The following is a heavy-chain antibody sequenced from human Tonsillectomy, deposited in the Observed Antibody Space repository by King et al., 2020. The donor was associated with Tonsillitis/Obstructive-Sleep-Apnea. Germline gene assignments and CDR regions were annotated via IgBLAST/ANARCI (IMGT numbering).Heavy chain of an antibody. CDR3: AGGPSPRGGPGGY. J-gene: IGHJ4*02. Sequence: VQLVESGGDLVQPGGSLKLSCAASGFTFSSYGMNWVRQAPGKGLEWVSYISSSSSPIYYADSVKGRFTISRDNAKNSLYLQMNSLRDEDTAMYYCAGGPSPRGGPGGYWGQGTLVTVSS. D-gene: IGHD3-10*01. CDR2: ISSSSSPI. CDR1: GFTFSSYG. V-gene: IGHV3-48*02.